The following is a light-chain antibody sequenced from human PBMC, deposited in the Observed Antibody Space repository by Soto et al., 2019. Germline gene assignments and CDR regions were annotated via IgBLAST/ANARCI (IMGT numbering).Light chain of an antibody. V-gene: IGKV3-20*01. CDR2: GAS. CDR1: QSVRNSY. Sequence: EIVLTQSPGTLSLSPGERATLSCRASQSVRNSYLAWYQQKPGQAPRLLIYGASSRATGIPDRFSGSGSGTDFTLNISRLEPEDFAMYYCQQYGSSPTFGQGTKLEIK. CDR3: QQYGSSPT. J-gene: IGKJ2*01.